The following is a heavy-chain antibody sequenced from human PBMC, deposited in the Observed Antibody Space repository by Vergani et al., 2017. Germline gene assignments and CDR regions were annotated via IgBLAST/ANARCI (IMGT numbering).Heavy chain of an antibody. V-gene: IGHV3-23*04. CDR2: ISGSGGNT. J-gene: IGHJ6*02. Sequence: EVQLVESGGGLVKPGGSLRLSCGASVFTFSSYAMTWVRLAPGKGLQWVSAISGSGGNTFYTDSVKGRFTISRDNSKDTLYLQMNSLRVEDTAIYYCAKARDPNCKGGNCYSCYYGLDLWGQGTTVTVSS. CDR3: AKARDPNCKGGNCYSCYYGLDL. D-gene: IGHD2-15*01. CDR1: VFTFSSYA.